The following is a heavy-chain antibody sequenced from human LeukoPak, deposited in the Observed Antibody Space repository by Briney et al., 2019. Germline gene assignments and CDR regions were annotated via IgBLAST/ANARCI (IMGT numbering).Heavy chain of an antibody. Sequence: SETLSLTCTVSGGSVSSGSYYWSWIRQPPGKGLEWIGYIYYSGGTNFNPSLQSRVTMSVDTSKNHFSLRLSSVTAADTAVYYCARGRGYSGYDLDWYFDLWGRGTLVTVSS. CDR2: IYYSGGT. J-gene: IGHJ2*01. D-gene: IGHD5-12*01. CDR3: ARGRGYSGYDLDWYFDL. CDR1: GGSVSSGSYY. V-gene: IGHV4-61*03.